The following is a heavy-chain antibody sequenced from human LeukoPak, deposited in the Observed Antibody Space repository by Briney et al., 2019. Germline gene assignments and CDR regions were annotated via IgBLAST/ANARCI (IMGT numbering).Heavy chain of an antibody. D-gene: IGHD3-3*01. Sequence: PGGSLRLSCAASGFTFSRYWIHWVRQAPWKGLEWVSRINPDGSTTNYADSVKGRFTISRDNAKNTVYLQMNSLRAEDTAVYYCARAPAMILRPNYMDVWGKGTAVTVSS. J-gene: IGHJ6*03. CDR3: ARAPAMILRPNYMDV. CDR1: GFTFSRYW. CDR2: INPDGSTT. V-gene: IGHV3-74*01.